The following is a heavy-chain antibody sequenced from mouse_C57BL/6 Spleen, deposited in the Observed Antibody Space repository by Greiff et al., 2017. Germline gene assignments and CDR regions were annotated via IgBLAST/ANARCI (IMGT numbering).Heavy chain of an antibody. D-gene: IGHD4-1*02. CDR2: IYPRDGST. V-gene: IGHV1-85*01. CDR1: GYTFTSYD. Sequence: VQLQQSGPELVKPGASVKLSCKASGYTFTSYDINWVKQRPGQGLEWIGWIYPRDGSTKYNEKFKGKTTFTVDTPSSTAYMQLHSLTSEDSAVYFCASANWAYWGQGTLVTVSA. CDR3: ASANWAY. J-gene: IGHJ3*01.